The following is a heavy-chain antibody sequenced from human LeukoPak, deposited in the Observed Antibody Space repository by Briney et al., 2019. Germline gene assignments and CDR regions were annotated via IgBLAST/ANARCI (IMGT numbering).Heavy chain of an antibody. CDR2: ISAYNGNT. V-gene: IGHV1-18*01. D-gene: IGHD6-19*01. Sequence: ASVKVSCKASGYTFTSYGISWVRQAPGQGLEWMGWISAYNGNTNHAQKLQGRVTMTTDTSTSTAYMELRSLRSDDTAVYYCARRSGIAVAGAFDYWGQGTLVTVSS. CDR1: GYTFTSYG. J-gene: IGHJ4*02. CDR3: ARRSGIAVAGAFDY.